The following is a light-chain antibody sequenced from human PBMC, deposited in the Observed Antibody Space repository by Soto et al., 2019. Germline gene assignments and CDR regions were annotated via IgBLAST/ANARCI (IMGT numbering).Light chain of an antibody. CDR2: DAS. J-gene: IGKJ5*01. CDR1: QSVSSY. V-gene: IGKV3-11*01. Sequence: EFVLTQSPATLSLSPGERATLSCSASQSVSSYLAWYQQKPGQAPRLLIYDASNRATGIPARFSGTGSGTAFTLTINNLEPEDFAVYYCQVRTNWSIAFGRGTRLEIK. CDR3: QVRTNWSIA.